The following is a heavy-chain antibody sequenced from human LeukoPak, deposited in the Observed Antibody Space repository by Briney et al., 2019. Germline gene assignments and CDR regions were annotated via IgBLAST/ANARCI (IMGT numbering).Heavy chain of an antibody. Sequence: SETLSLTCAVHGGSFSGYYWSCIRQPPGKGVEWIGEINHGGGTNYNPSLKSRVTISLDTSKNQFSLRLSSVSAADTAVYYCARARVGLDYWGQGTLVTVSS. CDR1: GGSFSGYY. CDR3: ARARVGLDY. CDR2: INHGGGT. V-gene: IGHV4-34*01. J-gene: IGHJ4*02.